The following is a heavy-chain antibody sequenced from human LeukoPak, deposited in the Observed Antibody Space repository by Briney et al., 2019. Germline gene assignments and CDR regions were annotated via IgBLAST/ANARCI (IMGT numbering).Heavy chain of an antibody. J-gene: IGHJ4*02. D-gene: IGHD5-12*01. CDR2: INSDGSST. CDR1: GFTFSSYW. Sequence: GGSLRLSCVASGFTFSSYWMHWVRQAPGKGLVWVSRINSDGSSTTYADSVKGRFTISRDNAKNTVWLQMNSLRAEDTAVYYCVQSSPTIDYWGQGTLVTVSS. V-gene: IGHV3-74*01. CDR3: VQSSPTIDY.